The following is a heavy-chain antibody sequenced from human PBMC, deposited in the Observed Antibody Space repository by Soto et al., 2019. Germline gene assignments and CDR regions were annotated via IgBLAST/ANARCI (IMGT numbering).Heavy chain of an antibody. Sequence: PGGSLRLSCAASASIFKGHGMHWVRQAPGKGLEWVAIIRYDGSDEHYGDSVEGRFTISRDNSKNMLYLQMNSLRAEDTAVYYCASPVECSTTSCIRWGQGTLVTVSS. CDR2: IRYDGSDE. CDR1: ASIFKGHG. J-gene: IGHJ4*02. CDR3: ASPVECSTTSCIR. V-gene: IGHV3-33*08. D-gene: IGHD2-2*01.